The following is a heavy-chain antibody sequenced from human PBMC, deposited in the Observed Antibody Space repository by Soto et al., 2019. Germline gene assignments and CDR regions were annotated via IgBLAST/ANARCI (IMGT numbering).Heavy chain of an antibody. CDR2: IYPGDSDT. J-gene: IGHJ6*02. V-gene: IGHV5-51*01. CDR3: ARVPDYGDYYYYGMDV. CDR1: GYRFTSYW. Sequence: PGESLKISCQGSGYRFTSYWIGWVRQMPGKGLEWMGIIYPGDSDTRYSPSFQGQVTISADKSISTAYLQWSSLKASDTAMYYCARVPDYGDYYYYGMDVWGQGTTVTVSS. D-gene: IGHD4-17*01.